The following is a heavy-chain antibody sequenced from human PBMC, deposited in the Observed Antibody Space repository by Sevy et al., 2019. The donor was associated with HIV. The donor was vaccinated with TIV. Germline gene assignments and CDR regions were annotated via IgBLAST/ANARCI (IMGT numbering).Heavy chain of an antibody. CDR2: IYYSGST. D-gene: IGHD3-3*01. Sequence: SETLSLTCSVSGGSMRNFYWSWIRQPPGKGLEWIGNIYYSGSTNYNPSLKSLVTMSVDTSKNQFSLKLSSVTAADTAVYYCARSRFLEWAGSTRGPRNWFDPWGQGTLVTVSS. CDR1: GGSMRNFY. V-gene: IGHV4-59*13. CDR3: ARSRFLEWAGSTRGPRNWFDP. J-gene: IGHJ5*02.